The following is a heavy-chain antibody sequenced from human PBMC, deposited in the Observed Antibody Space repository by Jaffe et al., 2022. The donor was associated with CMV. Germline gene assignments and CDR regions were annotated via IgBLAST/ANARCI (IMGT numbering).Heavy chain of an antibody. Sequence: EVQLVESGGGLVQPGGSLRLSCAASGFTFSSYAMSWVRQAPGKGLEWVSVISGSGGSTYYAESVKGRFTISRDNSKNTLYLQMNSLRAEDTAVYYCAKDGRFLEWLLSHWYFDLWGRGTLVTVSS. J-gene: IGHJ2*01. CDR2: ISGSGGST. D-gene: IGHD3-3*01. CDR1: GFTFSSYA. CDR3: AKDGRFLEWLLSHWYFDL. V-gene: IGHV3-23*04.